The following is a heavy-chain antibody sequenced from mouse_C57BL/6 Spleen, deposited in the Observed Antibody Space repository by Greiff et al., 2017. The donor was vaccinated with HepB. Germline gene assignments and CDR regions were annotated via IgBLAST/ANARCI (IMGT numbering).Heavy chain of an antibody. V-gene: IGHV5-4*01. D-gene: IGHD1-1*01. CDR1: GFTFSSYA. CDR2: ISDGGSYT. CDR3: AREDYYGSRAMDY. J-gene: IGHJ4*01. Sequence: EVKLVESGGGLVKPGGSLKLSCAASGFTFSSYAMSWVRQTPEKRLEWVATISDGGSYTYYPDNVKGRFTISRDNAKNNLYLQMSHLKSEDTAMYYCAREDYYGSRAMDYWGQGTSVTVSS.